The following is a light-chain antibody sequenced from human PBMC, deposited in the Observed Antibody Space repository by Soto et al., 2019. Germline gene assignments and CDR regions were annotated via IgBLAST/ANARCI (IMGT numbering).Light chain of an antibody. J-gene: IGLJ2*01. CDR2: EVT. CDR3: SSYGGGNNYVV. V-gene: IGLV2-8*01. CDR1: SSDVGAYNY. Sequence: QSALTQPPSASGSPGQSVTISCTGTSSDVGAYNYVSWYQQHPGKAPKLIIYEVTKRPSGVPDRFSGSKSGSTASLTVSGLQAEDEADYYCSSYGGGNNYVVLGGGTQLTVL.